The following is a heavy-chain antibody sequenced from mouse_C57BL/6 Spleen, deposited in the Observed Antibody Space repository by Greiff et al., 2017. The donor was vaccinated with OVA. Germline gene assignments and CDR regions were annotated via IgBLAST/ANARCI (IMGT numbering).Heavy chain of an antibody. CDR1: GYTFTDYY. J-gene: IGHJ2*01. CDR3: ARERGLN. V-gene: IGHV1-76*01. Sequence: QVQLQQSGAELVRPGASVKLSCKASGYTFTDYYINWVKQRPGQGLEWIARIYPGSGNTYYNEKFKGKATLTAEKSSSTAYMQLSSLTSEDSAVYFGARERGLNWGQGTTLTVSS. CDR2: IYPGSGNT.